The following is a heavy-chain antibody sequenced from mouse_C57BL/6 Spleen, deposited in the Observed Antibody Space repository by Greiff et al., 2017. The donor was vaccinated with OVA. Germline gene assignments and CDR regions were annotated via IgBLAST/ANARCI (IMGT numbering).Heavy chain of an antibody. D-gene: IGHD1-1*01. Sequence: QVQLQQPGAELVKPGASVKMSCKASGYTFTSYWITWVKQRPGQGLEWIGDIYPGSGSTNYNEKFKSKATMTVDTSSSTVYMQLSVLTSENSPFYYCATRTVVLSYYSMVYWAQGTSVTVSS. V-gene: IGHV1-55*01. CDR2: IYPGSGST. J-gene: IGHJ4*01. CDR1: GYTFTSYW. CDR3: ATRTVVLSYYSMVY.